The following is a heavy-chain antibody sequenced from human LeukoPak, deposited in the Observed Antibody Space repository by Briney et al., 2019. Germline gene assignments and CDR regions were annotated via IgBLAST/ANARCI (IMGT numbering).Heavy chain of an antibody. D-gene: IGHD3-22*01. CDR2: IIPILGIA. CDR1: GGTFSSYA. Sequence: SVKVSCKASGGTFSSYAISWVRQAPGQGLEWMGRIIPILGIANYAQKFQGRVTITADKSTSTAYMELSSLRSEDTAVYYCARDPLDYYDSSGPPNGYWGQGTLVTVSS. CDR3: ARDPLDYYDSSGPPNGY. V-gene: IGHV1-69*04. J-gene: IGHJ4*02.